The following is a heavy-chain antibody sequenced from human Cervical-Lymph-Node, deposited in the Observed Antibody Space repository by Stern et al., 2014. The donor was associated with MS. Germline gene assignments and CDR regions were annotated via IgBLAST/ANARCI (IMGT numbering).Heavy chain of an antibody. V-gene: IGHV1-2*04. CDR1: GYTFTDYY. CDR2: INPNNGGT. D-gene: IGHD1-1*01. Sequence: QVQLVESGAEVKNPGASVKVSCKASGYTFTDYYMQWRRQAPGQGLEWMGGINPNNGGTKSAQKFQGWVTMTRDTSTSTAYMELSRLRSDDTAIYYCARASTTANNYYDGVDVWGQGTTVTVTS. CDR3: ARASTTANNYYDGVDV. J-gene: IGHJ6*02.